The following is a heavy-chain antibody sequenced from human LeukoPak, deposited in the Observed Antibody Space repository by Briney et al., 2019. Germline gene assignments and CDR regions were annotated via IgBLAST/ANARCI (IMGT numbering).Heavy chain of an antibody. CDR2: IYSGGST. V-gene: IGHV3-66*02. CDR1: GFTVSSNY. J-gene: IGHJ4*02. CDR3: ARELSTVTTNHFDY. D-gene: IGHD4-11*01. Sequence: GGSLRLSCAASGFTVSSNYMSWVRQAPGKGLEWVSVIYSGGSTYYADSVKGRFTISRDNSKNTLYLQMNSLRAEDTAVYYCARELSTVTTNHFDYWGQGTLVTVSP.